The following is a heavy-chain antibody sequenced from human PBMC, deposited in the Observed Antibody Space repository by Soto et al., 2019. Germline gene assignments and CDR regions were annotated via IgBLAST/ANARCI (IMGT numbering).Heavy chain of an antibody. V-gene: IGHV3-23*01. CDR3: AQKDEYHHGWGKSPWD. CDR2: INGPGDDT. D-gene: IGHD3-16*01. Sequence: TGRSLRLSYAAFGFPFHTYARSWVRQGPGKWLAWVASINGPGDDTYYARSVKGRFTISRDNSKNTLYLQMNSLRAEDTALYYCAQKDEYHHGWGKSPWDWGQGTLVTVS. J-gene: IGHJ1*01. CDR1: GFPFHTYA.